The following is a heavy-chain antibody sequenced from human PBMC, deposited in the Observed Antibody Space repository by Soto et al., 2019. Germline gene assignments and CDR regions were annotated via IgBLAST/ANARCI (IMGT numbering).Heavy chain of an antibody. CDR3: ARKGWGYYYYYMDV. Sequence: QVQLQQGGAGLLKPSETLSLTCAVYGGSFSGYYWSWIRQPPGKGLEWIGEINHRGSTNYNPSLKSRVTITVDTSRNQFSLTLSSVTAADTAVYYCARKGWGYYYYYMDVWGKGTTVAVSS. CDR2: INHRGST. D-gene: IGHD3-16*01. J-gene: IGHJ6*03. V-gene: IGHV4-34*01. CDR1: GGSFSGYY.